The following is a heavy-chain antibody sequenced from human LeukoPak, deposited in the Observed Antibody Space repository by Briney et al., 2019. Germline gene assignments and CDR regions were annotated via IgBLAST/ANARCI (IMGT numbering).Heavy chain of an antibody. D-gene: IGHD3-10*01. CDR2: VSVSGDEI. V-gene: IGHV3-48*03. J-gene: IGHJ3*02. Sequence: GGSLRLSCVGSGFSFSSFEYNWVRQAPGKGLEWVSYVSVSGDEIHHADSVKGRFTISRDDAKNSVFLQMNSLRAEDTAIYYCARDRSIIMDRGTPDAFDIWGQGTMVTVSS. CDR1: GFSFSSFE. CDR3: ARDRSIIMDRGTPDAFDI.